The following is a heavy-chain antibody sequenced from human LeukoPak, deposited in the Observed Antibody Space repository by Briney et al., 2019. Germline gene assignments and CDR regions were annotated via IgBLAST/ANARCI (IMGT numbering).Heavy chain of an antibody. CDR3: ARDRGYCSSGSCYLFDS. V-gene: IGHV3-33*01. D-gene: IGHD2-15*01. CDR2: IWHDGSNK. J-gene: IGHJ4*02. Sequence: PGGSLRLSCVASGFTFSTYGFHWVCQAPGRGLEWVAVIWHDGSNKYYPDSVKGRFTISRDNSKNTLYLQMNSLRAEDTAVYYCARDRGYCSSGSCYLFDSWGQGTLVTVSS. CDR1: GFTFSTYG.